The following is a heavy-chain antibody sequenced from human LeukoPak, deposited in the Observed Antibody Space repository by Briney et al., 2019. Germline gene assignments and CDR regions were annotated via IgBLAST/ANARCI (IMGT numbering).Heavy chain of an antibody. CDR1: GSTFSSSW. Sequence: GGSLRPSCAASGSTFSSSWMTWVRQAPGKGLEWVANIKHDGSEKYYVDSVKGRFTISRDNAKNSLYLQMVSLRVEDTAVYYCARQRQPGDWALAYWGQGTLVTVSS. CDR3: ARQRQPGDWALAY. V-gene: IGHV3-7*01. D-gene: IGHD6-25*01. CDR2: IKHDGSEK. J-gene: IGHJ4*02.